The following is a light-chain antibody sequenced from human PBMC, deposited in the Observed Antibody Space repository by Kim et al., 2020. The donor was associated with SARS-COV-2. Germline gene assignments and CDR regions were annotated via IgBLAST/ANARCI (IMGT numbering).Light chain of an antibody. CDR2: DAS. CDR1: QSVGSY. J-gene: IGKJ4*01. V-gene: IGKV3-11*01. Sequence: LSPGESAPLSCRASQSVGSYLAWYQQKPGQAPRLLIFDASTRATGVPARFSGGGSGTDFTLTISSLEPEDFAVYHCQQRSNWPLTFGGGTKVDIK. CDR3: QQRSNWPLT.